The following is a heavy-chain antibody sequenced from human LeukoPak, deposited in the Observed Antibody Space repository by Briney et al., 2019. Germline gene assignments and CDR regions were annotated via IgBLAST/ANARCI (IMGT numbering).Heavy chain of an antibody. Sequence: ASVKVSCKASGYTFTSYDINWVRQATGQGLEWMGWMNPNSGNTGYAQKFQGRVTMTRNTSISTAYMELSSLRSEDTAVYYCARDATWDDGRGLTYWGQGTLVTVSS. CDR2: MNPNSGNT. J-gene: IGHJ4*02. V-gene: IGHV1-8*01. CDR1: GYTFTSYD. CDR3: ARDATWDDGRGLTY. D-gene: IGHD1-1*01.